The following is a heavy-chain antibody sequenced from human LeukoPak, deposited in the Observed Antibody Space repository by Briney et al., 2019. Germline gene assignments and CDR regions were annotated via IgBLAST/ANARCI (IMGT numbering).Heavy chain of an antibody. V-gene: IGHV4-39*01. J-gene: IGHJ5*02. CDR2: FYYSGST. Sequence: PSETLSLTCTVSGGSISSTNYYWGCIRQPPGKGLEWIGSFYYSGSTYYNPSLKSRVTMSVDRSMNQFYLRMSSVTAADTAVYYCARLNYDSGGYYGVPNWFDPWGPGTLVTVSS. CDR1: GGSISSTNYY. CDR3: ARLNYDSGGYYGVPNWFDP. D-gene: IGHD3-22*01.